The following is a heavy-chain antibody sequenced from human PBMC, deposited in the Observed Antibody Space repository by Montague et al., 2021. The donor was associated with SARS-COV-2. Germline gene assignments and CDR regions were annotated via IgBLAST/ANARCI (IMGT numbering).Heavy chain of an antibody. J-gene: IGHJ3*02. CDR2: FYRVGST. Sequence: SETLSLTCTVSGASVGSYDWGWIRQSPGKGLEWIGYFYRVGSTDYNPSLKSRATISRDTSKNQFSLKVRSVTAADTAVYYCARESMTADAFGIWGQGTMVTVSS. V-gene: IGHV4-59*02. CDR1: GASVGSYD. CDR3: ARESMTADAFGI. D-gene: IGHD5-18*01.